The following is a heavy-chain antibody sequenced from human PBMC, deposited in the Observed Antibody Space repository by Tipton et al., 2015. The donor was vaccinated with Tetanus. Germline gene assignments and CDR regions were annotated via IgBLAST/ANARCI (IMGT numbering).Heavy chain of an antibody. V-gene: IGHV4-30-2*06. J-gene: IGHJ5*02. D-gene: IGHD3-10*01. CDR2: IFHTGGT. CDR3: ARSHGSGGLLWFDA. Sequence: TLSLTCTVSGGSINNGAYTWSWIRQSPGKGLEWIGYIFHTGGTSYNPSLKSLVTISVDGPKNQFSLNLKSVTAADTAVYYCARSHGSGGLLWFDAWGQGTLVTVSS. CDR1: GGSINNGAYT.